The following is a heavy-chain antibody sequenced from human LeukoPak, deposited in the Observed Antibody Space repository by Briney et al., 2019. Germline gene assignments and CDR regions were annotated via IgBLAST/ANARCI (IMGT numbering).Heavy chain of an antibody. CDR2: MSPNSGNA. J-gene: IGHJ4*02. Sequence: GASVKVSCKASGYTFTSYDINWVRQATGQGLEWMGWMSPNSGNAGYAQKFQGRVTMTRNTSISTAYMELSSLRSEDTAVYYCARVFTEADSSVGYWGQGTLVTVSS. CDR3: ARVFTEADSSVGY. V-gene: IGHV1-8*01. D-gene: IGHD6-13*01. CDR1: GYTFTSYD.